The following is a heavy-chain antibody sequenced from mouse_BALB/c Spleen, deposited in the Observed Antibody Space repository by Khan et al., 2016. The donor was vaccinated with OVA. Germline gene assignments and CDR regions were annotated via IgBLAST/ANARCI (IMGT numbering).Heavy chain of an antibody. V-gene: IGHV1-4*01. CDR3: ARTHER. J-gene: IGHJ2*01. CDR1: GYTFTSYT. CDR2: INPSSGYT. Sequence: VELVESGAELARPGASVKMSCKASGYTFTSYTMHWVKQRPGQGLEWIGYINPSSGYTKYNQKFKDKATLTADKSSSTAYMQLSSLTSEDSAVYYCARTHERWDQGTTLTVSS.